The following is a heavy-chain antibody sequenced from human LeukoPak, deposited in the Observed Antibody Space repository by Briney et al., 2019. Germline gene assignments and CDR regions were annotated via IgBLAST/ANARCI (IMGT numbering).Heavy chain of an antibody. Sequence: GGSLRLSCAASEFTFSNYAMSWVRQAPGKGLEWVSGISDSGGSTYYTDSVKGRFTISRDNSKNTLYLQMKSLRAEDTAVYYCAKPKYSSGWYGGVDYWGQGTLVTVSS. CDR3: AKPKYSSGWYGGVDY. CDR1: EFTFSNYA. CDR2: ISDSGGST. D-gene: IGHD6-19*01. J-gene: IGHJ4*02. V-gene: IGHV3-23*01.